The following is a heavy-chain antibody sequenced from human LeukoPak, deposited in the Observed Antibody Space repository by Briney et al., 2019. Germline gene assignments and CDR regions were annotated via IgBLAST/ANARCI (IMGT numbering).Heavy chain of an antibody. CDR3: AKAIVVVITPFDY. D-gene: IGHD3-22*01. CDR1: GFTFGSYA. J-gene: IGHJ4*02. CDR2: ISGSGGST. Sequence: PGGSLRLSCAASGFTFGSYAMSWVRQAPGKGLEWVSAISGSGGSTYYADSVKGRFTISRDNSKNTLYLQMNSLRAEDTAVYYCAKAIVVVITPFDYWGQGTLVTVSS. V-gene: IGHV3-23*01.